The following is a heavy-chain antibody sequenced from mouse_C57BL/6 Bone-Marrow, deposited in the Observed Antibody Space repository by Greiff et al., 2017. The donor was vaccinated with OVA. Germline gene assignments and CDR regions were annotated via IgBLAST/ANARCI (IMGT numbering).Heavy chain of an antibody. Sequence: VQLQQSGAELVRPGASVKLSCTASGFNIKDYYMHWVKQRPEQGLEWIGRIDPANGNTKYAPKFQGKATITADTSSNTAYLQLSSLTSEDTAICYCARGIYGSSLWYFDVWGTGTTVTVSS. CDR3: ARGIYGSSLWYFDV. J-gene: IGHJ1*03. V-gene: IGHV14-3*01. CDR1: GFNIKDYY. CDR2: IDPANGNT. D-gene: IGHD1-1*01.